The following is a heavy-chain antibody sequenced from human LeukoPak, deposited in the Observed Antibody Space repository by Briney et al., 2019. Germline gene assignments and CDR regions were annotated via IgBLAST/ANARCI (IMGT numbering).Heavy chain of an antibody. V-gene: IGHV1-2*02. Sequence: ASVKVSCKASGYIFSDYYLHWVRQAPGQGLEWMGWINPNSGGTNFAQKFQGRVTMTKDTSLSTAYMELSRLRSDDTAVYYCARIVVVSSTLRFDAFDIWGQGTMVTVSS. CDR2: INPNSGGT. CDR3: ARIVVVSSTLRFDAFDI. CDR1: GYIFSDYY. J-gene: IGHJ3*02. D-gene: IGHD2-15*01.